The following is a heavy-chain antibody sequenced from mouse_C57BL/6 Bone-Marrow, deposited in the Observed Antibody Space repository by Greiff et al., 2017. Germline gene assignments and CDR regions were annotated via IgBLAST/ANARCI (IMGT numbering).Heavy chain of an antibody. D-gene: IGHD1-1*01. CDR2: INPSSGYT. V-gene: IGHV1-7*01. J-gene: IGHJ4*01. Sequence: VQLQQSGAELAKPGASVKLSCKASGYTFTSYWMHWVKQRPGRGLEWIGYINPSSGYTKYNQKFKDKATLTADKPSSTASMQLSSLTYEDSAVYYCERYPATVDAMDYWGQGTSVTVAS. CDR1: GYTFTSYW. CDR3: ERYPATVDAMDY.